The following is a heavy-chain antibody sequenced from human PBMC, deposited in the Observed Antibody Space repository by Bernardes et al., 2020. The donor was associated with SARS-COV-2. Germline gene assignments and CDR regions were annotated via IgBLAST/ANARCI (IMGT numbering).Heavy chain of an antibody. J-gene: IGHJ4*02. Sequence: ASVKVSCKASGYTFTGYYIHWVRQAPGQGLEWMGWINPNSGDTNYAQKFQGRVTMTRDTSISTAYMELNSLRSDDTAVYYCARGGAAGNSRPNYWGQGTLVTVSS. CDR2: INPNSGDT. V-gene: IGHV1-2*02. D-gene: IGHD6-13*01. CDR3: ARGGAAGNSRPNY. CDR1: GYTFTGYY.